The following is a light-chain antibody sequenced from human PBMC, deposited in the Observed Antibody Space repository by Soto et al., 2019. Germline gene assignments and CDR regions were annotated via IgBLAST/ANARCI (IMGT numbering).Light chain of an antibody. CDR1: QSIGSD. CDR3: QQYNNRWT. V-gene: IGKV3-15*01. J-gene: IGKJ1*01. Sequence: EILLTQSPATLSWSPGERASLSCRASQSIGSDLAWYQQKPGQPPRLLIYGASTRATGFPARFSGSGSGTEFTLTISSLKSEDFAVYYCQQYNNRWTFGQGTKVDIK. CDR2: GAS.